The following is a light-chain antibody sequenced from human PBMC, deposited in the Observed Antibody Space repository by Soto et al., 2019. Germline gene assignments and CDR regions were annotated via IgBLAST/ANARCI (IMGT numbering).Light chain of an antibody. CDR3: QPYSSPPIP. Sequence: EIVMTQSPVTLSVSPGERATLSCRASQSIGSSYLAWYQQKPGQAPRLLIYGASSRATGIPDRFSGGGSGTDFSLTIRRLDPEEFGVEFCQPYSSPPIPLGQGTRLEI. J-gene: IGKJ5*01. CDR1: QSIGSSY. V-gene: IGKV3-20*01. CDR2: GAS.